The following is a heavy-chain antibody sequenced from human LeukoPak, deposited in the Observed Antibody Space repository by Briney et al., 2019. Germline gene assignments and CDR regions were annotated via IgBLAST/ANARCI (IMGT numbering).Heavy chain of an antibody. CDR1: GYTFSSYG. V-gene: IGHV1-18*01. Sequence: ASVKVSCKASGYTFSSYGISWMRQAPGQGLEWMGWINNYNGDRNSSQKFQGRVTMTTDTSTSTAYMELRSLRSDDTAVYYCARGIGDRFRLQHVIDYWGQGTLVTVSS. J-gene: IGHJ4*02. CDR3: ARGIGDRFRLQHVIDY. D-gene: IGHD2-21*02. CDR2: INNYNGDR.